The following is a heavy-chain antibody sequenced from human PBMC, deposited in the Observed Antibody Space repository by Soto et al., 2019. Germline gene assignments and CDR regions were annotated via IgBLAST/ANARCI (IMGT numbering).Heavy chain of an antibody. Sequence: QVQLVQSGAEVKKPGSSVKVSCKASEGSFSSYAMSWVRQAPGQGLEWMGGIIPMFDTAYYTQKFQGRVTITADESTGTSYLELRSLRPDDTAVYYCARDIDIVSVPAPMNVWGQGTTVTVS. D-gene: IGHD2-2*01. CDR2: IIPMFDTA. CDR3: ARDIDIVSVPAPMNV. J-gene: IGHJ6*02. V-gene: IGHV1-69*12. CDR1: EGSFSSYA.